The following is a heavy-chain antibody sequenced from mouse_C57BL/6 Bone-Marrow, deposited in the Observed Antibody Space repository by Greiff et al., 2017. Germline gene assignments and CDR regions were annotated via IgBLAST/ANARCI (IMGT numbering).Heavy chain of an antibody. Sequence: QVQLQQPGTELVKPGASVKLSCKASGYTFTSYWMHWVKQRPGQGLEWIGNINPSNGGTNYNEKFKSKATLTVDESSSTAYMQLSSLTSEDSAVYYCAREGAHYYAMDYWGQGTSVTVSS. CDR3: AREGAHYYAMDY. V-gene: IGHV1-53*01. J-gene: IGHJ4*01. CDR2: INPSNGGT. CDR1: GYTFTSYW.